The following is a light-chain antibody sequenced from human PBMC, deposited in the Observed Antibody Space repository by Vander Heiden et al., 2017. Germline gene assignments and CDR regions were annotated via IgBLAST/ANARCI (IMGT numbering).Light chain of an antibody. CDR1: RLGDKY. J-gene: IGLJ3*02. CDR2: QDN. CDR3: QAWDNNIMM. Sequence: SYELTQPPSVSVSPGQTARLTCSGDRLGDKYACWYQQKPGQSPVLVIYQDNRRPSGIPERFSGSTSANTATLTISGTQPMDEADYYCQAWDNNIMMFGGGTKLTVL. V-gene: IGLV3-1*01.